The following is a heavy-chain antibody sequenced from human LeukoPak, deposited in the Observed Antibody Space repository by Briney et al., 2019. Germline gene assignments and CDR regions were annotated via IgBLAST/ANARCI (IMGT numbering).Heavy chain of an antibody. CDR1: GGSFSGYY. CDR3: ARMKRGLVYSSSQFGGFDY. V-gene: IGHV4-34*01. CDR2: INHSGST. D-gene: IGHD6-13*01. Sequence: SETLSLTCAVYGGSFSGYYWSWIRQPPGKGLEWIGEINHSGSTNYNPSLKSRVTISVDTSKNQFSLKLSSVTAADTAVYYCARMKRGLVYSSSQFGGFDYWGQGTLVTVSS. J-gene: IGHJ4*02.